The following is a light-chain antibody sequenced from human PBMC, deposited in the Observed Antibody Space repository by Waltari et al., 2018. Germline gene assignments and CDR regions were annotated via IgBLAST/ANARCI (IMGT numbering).Light chain of an antibody. CDR2: VNSDGSH. CDR3: QTGGHGTWV. J-gene: IGLJ3*02. Sequence: QLVLTQSPSASASLGASVKLTCTLSSGHSSNILAWLQQQPEKGPRFWMKVNSDGSHSKGDEIPDRFSGSSSGAERYLTISSVQSEDEADYYCQTGGHGTWVFGGGTKLTVL. CDR1: SGHSSNI. V-gene: IGLV4-69*01.